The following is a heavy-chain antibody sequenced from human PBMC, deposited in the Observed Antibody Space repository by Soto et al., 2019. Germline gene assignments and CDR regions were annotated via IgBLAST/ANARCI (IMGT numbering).Heavy chain of an antibody. CDR1: GFTFSSYG. D-gene: IGHD2-15*01. J-gene: IGHJ4*02. Sequence: GGSLRLSCAASGFTFSSYGMHWVRQAPGKGLEWVAVIWYDGSNKYYADSVKGRFTISRDNSKNTLYLQMNSLRAEDTAVYYCARDIGLGYCSGGSCYREHFDYWGQGTLVTVS. CDR2: IWYDGSNK. CDR3: ARDIGLGYCSGGSCYREHFDY. V-gene: IGHV3-33*01.